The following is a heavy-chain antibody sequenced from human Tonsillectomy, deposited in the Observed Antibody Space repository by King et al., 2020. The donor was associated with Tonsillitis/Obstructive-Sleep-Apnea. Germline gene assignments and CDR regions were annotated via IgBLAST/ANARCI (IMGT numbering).Heavy chain of an antibody. J-gene: IGHJ4*02. V-gene: IGHV3-23*04. CDR3: AKVPRSSWTYYFDY. Sequence: VQLVESGGGLVQPGGSLRLSCAASGFTFSSYAMSWVRQAPGKGLEWVSGIGSGGSTYYADSVKGRFTISRDNSKNTLYLQMNSLRAEDTAVYYCAKVPRSSWTYYFDYWGQGTLVTVSS. CDR1: GFTFSSYA. CDR2: IGSGGST. D-gene: IGHD6-13*01.